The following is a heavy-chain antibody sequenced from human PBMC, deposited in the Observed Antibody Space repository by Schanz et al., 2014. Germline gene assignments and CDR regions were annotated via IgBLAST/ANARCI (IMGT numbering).Heavy chain of an antibody. CDR3: AKSLESCPGGRCSRGYFDY. CDR1: TFTFDHYA. Sequence: EVQLLESGGGLVQPGGSLRLSCSASTFTFDHYAMTWVRQAPGKGLEWVSALSEGGGGTHYADSVRGRFTISSDSSKNTLYLQMSSLRAEDTAVYYCAKSLESCPGGRCSRGYFDYWGQGTLVTVSS. V-gene: IGHV3-23*01. J-gene: IGHJ4*02. D-gene: IGHD2-8*02. CDR2: LSEGGGGT.